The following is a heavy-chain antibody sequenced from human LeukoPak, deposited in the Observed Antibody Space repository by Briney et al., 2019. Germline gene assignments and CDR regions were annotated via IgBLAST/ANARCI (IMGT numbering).Heavy chain of an antibody. CDR2: INHSGST. CDR1: GGSFSGYY. J-gene: IGHJ4*02. CDR3: ARGSRMSRSTIFGVTKGAIDY. Sequence: SETLSLTCAVYGGSFSGYYWSWIRQPPGKGLGWIGEINHSGSTNYNPSLKSRVTISVDTSKNQFSLKLSSVTAADTAVYYCARGSRMSRSTIFGVTKGAIDYWGQGTLVTVSS. V-gene: IGHV4-34*01. D-gene: IGHD3-3*01.